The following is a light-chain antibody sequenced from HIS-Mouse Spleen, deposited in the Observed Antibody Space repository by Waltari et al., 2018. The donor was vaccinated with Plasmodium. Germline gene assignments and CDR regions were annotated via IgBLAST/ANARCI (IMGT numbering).Light chain of an antibody. CDR1: QSISSY. CDR2: AAS. CDR3: QQYNNWSFT. Sequence: DIQMTQSPSSLSASVGDRVTITCRASQSISSYLNWYQQKPGKAPNPLIYAASSLQSGVPSRFSGSGSGTDFTLTISSLQPEDFAVYYCQQYNNWSFTFGPGTKVDIK. V-gene: IGKV1-39*01. J-gene: IGKJ3*01.